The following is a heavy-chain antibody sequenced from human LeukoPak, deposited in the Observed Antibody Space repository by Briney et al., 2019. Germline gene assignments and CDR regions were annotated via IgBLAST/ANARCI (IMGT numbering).Heavy chain of an antibody. D-gene: IGHD3-10*01. CDR2: ISGSGGST. CDR1: GFTFSSYA. V-gene: IGHV3-23*01. CDR3: AKDLVAMVRGVRPNWFDP. J-gene: IGHJ5*02. Sequence: GGSLRLSCAASGFTFSSYAMSWVHQAPGKGLEWVSAISGSGGSTYYADSVKGRFTISRDNSKNTLYLQMNSLRAEDTAVYYCAKDLVAMVRGVRPNWFDPWGQGTLVTVSS.